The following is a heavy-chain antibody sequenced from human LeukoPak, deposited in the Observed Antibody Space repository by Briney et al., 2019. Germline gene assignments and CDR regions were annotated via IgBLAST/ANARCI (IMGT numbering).Heavy chain of an antibody. J-gene: IGHJ3*02. CDR2: IYYSGST. V-gene: IGHV4-59*01. D-gene: IGHD1-26*01. CDR3: ARSSGSYYAGDAFDI. Sequence: PSETLSLTCTVSGGSISNYYWSWIRQPPGKGLEWIGYIYYSGSTNYNPSLKSRVTISVDTSKNQFSLKLSSVTAADTAVYYCARSSGSYYAGDAFDIWGQGTMVTVSS. CDR1: GGSISNYY.